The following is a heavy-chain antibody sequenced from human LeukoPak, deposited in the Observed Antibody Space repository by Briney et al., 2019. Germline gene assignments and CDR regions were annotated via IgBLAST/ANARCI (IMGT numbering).Heavy chain of an antibody. CDR3: ARSDNSYRWFDP. Sequence: SVKVSCKASGGTFSSYAISWVRQAPGQGLEWMGRIIPILGIANYAQKFQGRVTITADESTSTAYMELSSLRSEDTAVYYCARSDNSYRWFDPWGQGTLVTVSS. CDR1: GGTFSSYA. CDR2: IIPILGIA. D-gene: IGHD4-23*01. J-gene: IGHJ5*02. V-gene: IGHV1-69*04.